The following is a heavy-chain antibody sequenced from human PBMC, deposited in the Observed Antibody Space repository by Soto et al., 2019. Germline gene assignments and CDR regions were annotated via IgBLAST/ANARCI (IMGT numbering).Heavy chain of an antibody. J-gene: IGHJ4*02. Sequence: QVQLQESGPGLVKPSETLSLTCTVSGGSISTYYWSWIRQPPGRGLEWIGYIFYRGSTDYNPSLQRRVTMSLDTSNNQFSLKLSSVTAADTAVYYCARASSIWGFDYWGQGTLVTVSS. CDR2: IFYRGST. V-gene: IGHV4-59*01. CDR1: GGSISTYY. D-gene: IGHD3-16*01. CDR3: ARASSIWGFDY.